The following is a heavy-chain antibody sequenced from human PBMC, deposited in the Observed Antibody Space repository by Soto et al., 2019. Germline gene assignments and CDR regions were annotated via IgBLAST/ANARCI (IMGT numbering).Heavy chain of an antibody. CDR1: GFTFSSYA. J-gene: IGHJ4*02. CDR3: YTGYSSGWYFVDY. CDR2: ISGSGGST. V-gene: IGHV3-23*01. Sequence: EVQLLESGGGLVQPGGSLRLSCAASGFTFSSYAMSWVRQAPGKGLGWVSAISGSGGSTYYADSVKGRFTISRDNSKNTLYLQMNSLRAEDTAVYYCYTGYSSGWYFVDYWGQGTLVTVSS. D-gene: IGHD6-19*01.